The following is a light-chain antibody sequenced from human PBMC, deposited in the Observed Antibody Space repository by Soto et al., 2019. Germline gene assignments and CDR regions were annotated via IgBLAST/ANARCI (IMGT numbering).Light chain of an antibody. CDR3: QQYVNSPLT. Sequence: EIVFTQSPGTLSLSPGERASLSSRASQTVRSNYLAWYQQKPGQARRLLIYEASPRATGIPDRFSGSGSGTDFTLTVTGLEPEDFAVYYCQQYVNSPLTFGGGTKVDIK. J-gene: IGKJ4*01. CDR2: EAS. V-gene: IGKV3-20*01. CDR1: QTVRSNY.